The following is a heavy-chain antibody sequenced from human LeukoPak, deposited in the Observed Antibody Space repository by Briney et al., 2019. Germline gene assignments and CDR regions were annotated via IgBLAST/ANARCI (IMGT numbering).Heavy chain of an antibody. CDR1: GFTFGSYA. J-gene: IGHJ4*02. V-gene: IGHV3-23*01. D-gene: IGHD6-19*01. CDR2: IGGTGFGT. Sequence: GGSLRLSCAVSGFTFGSYAMTWVRQAPGKGLEWVSGIGGTGFGTHYADSVKGRFTISRDNSKNTLYLQINSLRAEDTAIYYCAKELIGGWPLDYWGQGTLVTVSS. CDR3: AKELIGGWPLDY.